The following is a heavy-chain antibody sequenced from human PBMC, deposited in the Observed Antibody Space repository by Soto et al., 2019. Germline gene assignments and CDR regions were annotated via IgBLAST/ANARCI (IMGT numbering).Heavy chain of an antibody. CDR1: GGSISSSSYY. CDR2: IYYSGST. CDR3: ARFTHYSCSSRTWDAFDI. Sequence: KTSETLSLTCTVSGGSISSSSYYWGWIRQPPGKGLEWIGSIYYSGSTYYNPSLKSRVTISVDTSENQFSLKLSSVTAADTAVYYCARFTHYSCSSRTWDAFDIGGQGTMVNVSS. J-gene: IGHJ3*02. V-gene: IGHV4-39*01. D-gene: IGHD6-6*01.